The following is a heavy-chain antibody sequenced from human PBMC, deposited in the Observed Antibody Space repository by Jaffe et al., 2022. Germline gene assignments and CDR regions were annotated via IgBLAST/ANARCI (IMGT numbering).Heavy chain of an antibody. J-gene: IGHJ3*02. D-gene: IGHD3-3*01. CDR2: ISGSGGST. V-gene: IGHV3-23*01. CDR3: AKDLWGTIFGVAKGFAFDI. Sequence: EVQLLESGGGLVQPGGSLRLSCAASGFTFSSYAMSWVRQAPGKGLEWVSAISGSGGSTYYADSVKGRFTISRDNSKNTLYLQMNSLRAEDTAVYYCAKDLWGTIFGVAKGFAFDIWGQGTMVTVSS. CDR1: GFTFSSYA.